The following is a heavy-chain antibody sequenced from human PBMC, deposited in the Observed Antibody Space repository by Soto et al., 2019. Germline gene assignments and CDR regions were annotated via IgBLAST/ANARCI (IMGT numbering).Heavy chain of an antibody. Sequence: QLVESGGGLTQAGGSLRLSCVGSGFFFNNYDMHWVRQVRGKGLEWVSAIGAADDPYYSVSVKGRFIVSRDNAQKSLYLKMNNLRAADRPVFFCARAYTGQLPRRGDYYYALDVWGRGTTVTVSS. V-gene: IGHV3-13*05. J-gene: IGHJ6*02. CDR1: GFFFNNYD. CDR2: IGAADDP. D-gene: IGHD2-2*01. CDR3: ARAYTGQLPRRGDYYYALDV.